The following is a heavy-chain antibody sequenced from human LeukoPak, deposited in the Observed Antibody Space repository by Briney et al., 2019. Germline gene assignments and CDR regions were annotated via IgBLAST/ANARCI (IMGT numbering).Heavy chain of an antibody. CDR2: IGGSGGGT. V-gene: IGHV3-23*01. Sequence: GGSLTLTCAASGCAFSTYAMSWVRQAPWKGLEWVSAIGGSGGGTYYADSVKGRFTASRDNSKNTLYLQMNSLRADHTAVYYCAKVEKIGLVITTPLDSWGQGTLVTVSS. D-gene: IGHD3-22*01. CDR1: GCAFSTYA. CDR3: AKVEKIGLVITTPLDS. J-gene: IGHJ4*02.